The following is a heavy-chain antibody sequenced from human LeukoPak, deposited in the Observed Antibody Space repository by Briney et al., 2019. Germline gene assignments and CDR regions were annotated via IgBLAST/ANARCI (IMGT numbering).Heavy chain of an antibody. J-gene: IGHJ4*02. CDR3: ARARSAAGNFDY. CDR1: GGSISSGGYY. CDR2: IYYSGST. D-gene: IGHD6-13*01. Sequence: SETLFLTCTFSGGSISSGGYYWSWIRQHPGRGLEWIGYIYYSGSTYFNPSLKSRVTISADTSKNQFSLTLSSVTAADTAVYYCARARSAAGNFDYWGQGTLVTVSS. V-gene: IGHV4-31*03.